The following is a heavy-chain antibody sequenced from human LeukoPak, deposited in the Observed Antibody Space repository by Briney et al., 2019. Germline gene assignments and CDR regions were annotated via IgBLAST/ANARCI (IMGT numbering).Heavy chain of an antibody. CDR3: ARPYYGSGSYGYYYYGMDV. J-gene: IGHJ6*04. D-gene: IGHD3-10*01. V-gene: IGHV3-48*03. CDR2: ISSSGSTI. CDR1: GFTFSSYE. Sequence: GGSLSLSCAASGFTFSSYEMNWVRQAPGKGLEWVSYISSSGSTIYYADSVKGRFTISRDNAKNSLYLQMNSLRAEDTAVYYCARPYYGSGSYGYYYYGMDVWGKGTTVTVSS.